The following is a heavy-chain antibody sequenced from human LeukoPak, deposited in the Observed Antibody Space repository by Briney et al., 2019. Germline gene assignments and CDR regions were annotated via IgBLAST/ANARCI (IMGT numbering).Heavy chain of an antibody. CDR1: GFTFSSSW. CDR2: IKTGGSTT. V-gene: IGHV3-74*01. CDR3: ARDPQFFIAVAGSGITPYFDY. D-gene: IGHD6-19*01. J-gene: IGHJ4*02. Sequence: PGGTLTLSCAVYGFTFSSSWMRWVRQAPGKGLVWVSHIKTGGSTTAYADSVKGRFTISRDNAKNTLYLQMNSLRAEDTGVYYCARDPQFFIAVAGSGITPYFDYWGQGTLVTVSS.